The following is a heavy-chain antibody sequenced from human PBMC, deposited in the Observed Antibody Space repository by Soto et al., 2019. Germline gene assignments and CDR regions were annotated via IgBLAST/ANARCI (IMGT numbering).Heavy chain of an antibody. D-gene: IGHD6-6*01. Sequence: GGSLRLSCAASGFTFGDYAMHWVRQAPGKGLEWVSGLSWNSDSIGYADSVKGRFTISRDNAKNSLYLQMNGLRAEDTALYYCAKDMSASYSSSSHYFDYWGQGTLVTVSS. J-gene: IGHJ4*02. CDR2: LSWNSDSI. CDR3: AKDMSASYSSSSHYFDY. CDR1: GFTFGDYA. V-gene: IGHV3-9*01.